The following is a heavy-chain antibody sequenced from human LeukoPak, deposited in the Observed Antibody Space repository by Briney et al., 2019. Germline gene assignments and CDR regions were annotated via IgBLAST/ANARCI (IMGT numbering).Heavy chain of an antibody. D-gene: IGHD2-2*01. CDR1: GYTFTSYY. J-gene: IGHJ4*02. CDR3: ARGYCSSTSCYLSY. Sequence: SVKVSCKASGYTFTSYYMHWVRQAPGQGLEWMGGIIPIFGTANYAQKFQGRVTITADESTSTAYMELSSLRSEDTAVYYCARGYCSSTSCYLSYWGQGTLVTVSS. CDR2: IIPIFGTA. V-gene: IGHV1-69*13.